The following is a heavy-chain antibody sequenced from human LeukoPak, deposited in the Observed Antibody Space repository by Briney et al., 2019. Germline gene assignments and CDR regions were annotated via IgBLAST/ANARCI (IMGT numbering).Heavy chain of an antibody. CDR3: ARGPNSDWSGLDF. D-gene: IGHD3-9*01. CDR2: ISPTGSTT. CDR1: GSSFSGHW. V-gene: IGHV3-74*01. J-gene: IGHJ4*02. Sequence: GGSLRLSCTASGSSFSGHWMHWARQLPGKGLVWVSRISPTGSTTSYADSVKGRFTVSRDNAKNTLYLQVNNLRAEDTAVYYCARGPNSDWSGLDFWGQGTLLTVSS.